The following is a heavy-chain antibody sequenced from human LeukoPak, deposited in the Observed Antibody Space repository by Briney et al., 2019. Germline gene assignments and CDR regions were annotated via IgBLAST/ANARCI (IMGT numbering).Heavy chain of an antibody. J-gene: IGHJ6*02. CDR1: GFTFSSYA. CDR2: ISGSGGST. D-gene: IGHD3-10*01. V-gene: IGHV3-23*01. CDR3: AKDRSAYRVRGVMVGVWDGMDV. Sequence: GGSLRLSCAASGFTFSSYAMSWVRQAPGKGLEWVSAISGSGGSTNYADSVKGRLTISRDNSKNTLYLQMNSLRAEDTAVYYCAKDRSAYRVRGVMVGVWDGMDVWAKGPRSPSP.